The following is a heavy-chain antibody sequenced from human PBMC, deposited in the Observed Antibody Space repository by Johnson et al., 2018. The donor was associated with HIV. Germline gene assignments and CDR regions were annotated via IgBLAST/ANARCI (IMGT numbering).Heavy chain of an antibody. Sequence: QVQLVESGGGVVQPGRSLRLSCAASGFTFSSYGMHWVRQAPGKGLEWVAVIWYDGSNKYYADSVKGRFTISRDNSKNTLYLQMNSLRAEDTAVYYCARDHNHSNPGGAFDIWGQGTMVTVSS. J-gene: IGHJ3*02. CDR1: GFTFSSYG. D-gene: IGHD1-14*01. CDR2: IWYDGSNK. V-gene: IGHV3-33*01. CDR3: ARDHNHSNPGGAFDI.